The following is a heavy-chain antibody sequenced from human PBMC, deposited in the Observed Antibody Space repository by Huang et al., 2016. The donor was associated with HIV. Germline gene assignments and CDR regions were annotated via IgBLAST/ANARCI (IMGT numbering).Heavy chain of an antibody. CDR2: SYYSGST. Sequence: QLQPQESGPGLVKPSETLSLTCTVSAVSIASSSIASSSYYWGWIRQPPGKGLECIVTSYYSGSTYLNPSLKSRVTISADMPKNQFSLKLRSVTAADTALYYCARRIVPGDDYGDYVDWYFDLWGRGTLVTVSS. J-gene: IGHJ2*01. D-gene: IGHD4-17*01. CDR1: AVSIASSSIASSSYY. CDR3: ARRIVPGDDYGDYVDWYFDL. V-gene: IGHV4-39*01.